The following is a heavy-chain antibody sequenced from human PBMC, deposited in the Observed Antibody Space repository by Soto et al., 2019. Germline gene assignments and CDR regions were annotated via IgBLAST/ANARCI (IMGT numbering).Heavy chain of an antibody. CDR2: ISGSGGST. D-gene: IGHD1-26*01. Sequence: EVQLLESGGGLVQPGGSLRLSCAASGFTFSSYAMSWVRQAPGKGLEWVSAISGSGGSTYYADSVKGRFTISRDNSQTPLYLQMNSLRAEDTAVYYCAKAHSGSYSNYYGMDVWGQGTTVTVSS. J-gene: IGHJ6*02. CDR3: AKAHSGSYSNYYGMDV. V-gene: IGHV3-23*01. CDR1: GFTFSSYA.